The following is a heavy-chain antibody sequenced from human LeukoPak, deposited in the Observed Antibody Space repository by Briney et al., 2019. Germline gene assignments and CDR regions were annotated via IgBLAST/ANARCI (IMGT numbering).Heavy chain of an antibody. D-gene: IGHD5-12*01. CDR1: GFTFSSFW. CDR2: IKQDGSDK. V-gene: IGHV3-7*02. J-gene: IGHJ4*02. CDR3: ARAGSAAFDY. Sequence: GGSLRLSCAASGFTFSSFWMGWVRQAPGKGLEWVADIKQDGSDKYYVDSVKGRFTISRDNAKNSLYLQMNSLAAEDTAVYYCARAGSAAFDYWGQGTLVTVSS.